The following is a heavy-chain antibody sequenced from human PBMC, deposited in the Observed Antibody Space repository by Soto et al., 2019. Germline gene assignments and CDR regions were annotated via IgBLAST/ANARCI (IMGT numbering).Heavy chain of an antibody. V-gene: IGHV3-23*01. D-gene: IGHD3-3*01. Sequence: GGSLGLSCAASGFTFSSYAMSWVRQAPGKGLEWVSAISGSGGSTYYADSVKGRFTISRDNSKNTLYLQMNSLRAEDTAVYYCAKPYYDFWSGPAGFDPWCQGTLVTVSS. CDR1: GFTFSSYA. J-gene: IGHJ5*02. CDR3: AKPYYDFWSGPAGFDP. CDR2: ISGSGGST.